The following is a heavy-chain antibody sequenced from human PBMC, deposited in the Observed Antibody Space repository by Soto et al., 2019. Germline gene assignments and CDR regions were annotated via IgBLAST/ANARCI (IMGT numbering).Heavy chain of an antibody. D-gene: IGHD6-13*01. CDR3: ARDSSSWYYGWGMDV. J-gene: IGHJ6*02. V-gene: IGHV3-30-3*01. Sequence: QVQLVESGGGVVQPGRSLRLSCAASGFTFSSYAMHWVRQAPGKGLEWVAVISYDGSNKYYADSVKGRFTISRDNSQNTLYLQMNSLRAEDTAVYYCARDSSSWYYGWGMDVWGQGTTVTVSS. CDR1: GFTFSSYA. CDR2: ISYDGSNK.